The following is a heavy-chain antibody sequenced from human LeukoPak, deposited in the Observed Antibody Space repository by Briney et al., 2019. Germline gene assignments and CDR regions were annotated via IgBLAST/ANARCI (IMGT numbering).Heavy chain of an antibody. D-gene: IGHD3-22*01. CDR2: IHQHGSKE. Sequence: GGSLRLSCTTSGFNFRAYWMGWVRQAPGKGLEWVANIHQHGSKENYLDSVKGRFTISRDNAKNSLSLQMNSLRAEDTALYYCAKDILYDSSGYYSGYFDYWGQGTLVTVSS. CDR1: GFNFRAYW. CDR3: AKDILYDSSGYYSGYFDY. V-gene: IGHV3-7*03. J-gene: IGHJ4*02.